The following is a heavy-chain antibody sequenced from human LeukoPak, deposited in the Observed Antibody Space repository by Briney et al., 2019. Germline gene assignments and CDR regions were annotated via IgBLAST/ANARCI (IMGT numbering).Heavy chain of an antibody. J-gene: IGHJ6*03. Sequence: ASETVSCKASVYTLPSYDIIWVRQATRQGREWVGFIHPNNGNTGFAQKFQGRVTITRNTSLSTAYMELSSLRSEATAVYDSAIDFSNYYYYYMDVWGEGTTVTVSS. CDR3: AIDFSNYYYYYMDV. V-gene: IGHV1-8*01. CDR2: IHPNNGNT. CDR1: VYTLPSYD. D-gene: IGHD4-11*01.